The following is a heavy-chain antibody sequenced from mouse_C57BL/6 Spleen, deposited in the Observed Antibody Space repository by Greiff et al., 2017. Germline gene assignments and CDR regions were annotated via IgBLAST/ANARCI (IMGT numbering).Heavy chain of an antibody. CDR3: ARSYDYGGRRYFDY. Sequence: VQLLQSGPGLVQPSQSLSITCTVSGFSLTSYGVHWVRQSPGKGLEWLGVIRSGGSTDYNAAFISRLSISKDNSKSQVFFKMNSLPADDTAIYYCARSYDYGGRRYFDYWGQGTTLTVSS. J-gene: IGHJ2*01. CDR1: GFSLTSYG. V-gene: IGHV2-2*01. CDR2: IRSGGST. D-gene: IGHD2-4*01.